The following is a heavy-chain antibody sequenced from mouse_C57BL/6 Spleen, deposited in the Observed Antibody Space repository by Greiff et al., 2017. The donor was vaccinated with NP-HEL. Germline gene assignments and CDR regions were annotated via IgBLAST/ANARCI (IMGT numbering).Heavy chain of an antibody. D-gene: IGHD2-5*01. Sequence: VQLQQSGTVLARPGASVKMSCKTSGYTFTSYWMHWVKQRPGPGLEWIGAIYPGNSDTSYNQKFKGKAKLTAVTSASTAYMERSSLTNEDSAVYYCTREGYSNYWFAYWGQGTLVTVSA. V-gene: IGHV1-5*01. CDR3: TREGYSNYWFAY. CDR1: GYTFTSYW. J-gene: IGHJ3*01. CDR2: IYPGNSDT.